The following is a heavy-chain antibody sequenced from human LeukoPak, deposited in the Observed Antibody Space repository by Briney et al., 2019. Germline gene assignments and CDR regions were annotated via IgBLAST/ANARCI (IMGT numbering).Heavy chain of an antibody. Sequence: SETLSLTCAVYGGSFSGYYLSWIRQPPGKGLEWIGEINHSVSTNYNPSPKSRVTISVATSNNQFSLKLSSATAADTAVYYCASIAAAGEFAYWGPGTLVTVSS. V-gene: IGHV4-34*01. CDR2: INHSVST. J-gene: IGHJ4*02. D-gene: IGHD6-13*01. CDR1: GGSFSGYY. CDR3: ASIAAAGEFAY.